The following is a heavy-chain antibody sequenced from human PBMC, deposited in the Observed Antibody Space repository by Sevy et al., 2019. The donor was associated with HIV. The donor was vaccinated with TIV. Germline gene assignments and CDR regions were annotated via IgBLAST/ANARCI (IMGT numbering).Heavy chain of an antibody. Sequence: GGSLRLSCAAYGFTFSIYGMHWVRQAPGKGLEWVAVIWNDRSNKHYADSVKGRFTISRDNAKNTLYLQMNSLRVEDTAVYYCASLPNNYSDISGSSGDDAFDIWGQGTRVTVSS. CDR1: GFTFSIYG. CDR2: IWNDRSNK. J-gene: IGHJ3*02. D-gene: IGHD3-22*01. V-gene: IGHV3-33*01. CDR3: ASLPNNYSDISGSSGDDAFDI.